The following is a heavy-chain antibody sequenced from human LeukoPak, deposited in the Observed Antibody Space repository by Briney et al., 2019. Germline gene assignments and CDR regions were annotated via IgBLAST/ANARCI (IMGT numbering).Heavy chain of an antibody. CDR2: ISGSGGST. Sequence: GGSLRLSCAASGFTFSSYAMSWARLAPGKGLEWVSAISGSGGSTYYADSVKGRFTISRDNSKNTVYLQMNSLRAEDTAVYYCAKVMKGSERLTMVRGVIIKTAGLYYMDVWGKGTTVTVSS. V-gene: IGHV3-23*01. CDR3: AKVMKGSERLTMVRGVIIKTAGLYYMDV. CDR1: GFTFSSYA. D-gene: IGHD3-10*01. J-gene: IGHJ6*03.